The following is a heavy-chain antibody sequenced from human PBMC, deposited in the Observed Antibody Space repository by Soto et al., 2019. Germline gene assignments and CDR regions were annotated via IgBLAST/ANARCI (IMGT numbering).Heavy chain of an antibody. V-gene: IGHV3-48*02. CDR3: ARVGQLVPNWFDP. D-gene: IGHD6-6*01. Sequence: PGGSLRLSCAASGFTFSYYSLNWVRQAPGKGLEWISYISNSGSPIYYVDSVKGRFTVSRDNAKDSLYLQMNSLRDEDTAVYYCARVGQLVPNWFDPWGQGTLVTVSS. CDR1: GFTFSYYS. CDR2: ISNSGSPI. J-gene: IGHJ5*02.